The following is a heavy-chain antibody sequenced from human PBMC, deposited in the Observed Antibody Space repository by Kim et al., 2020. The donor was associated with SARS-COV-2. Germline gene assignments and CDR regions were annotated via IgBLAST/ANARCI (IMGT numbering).Heavy chain of an antibody. Sequence: GGSLRLSCAASGFTFSNYAMSWVRQAPGKGLEWVSGFSISGRNTYYADSVKGRFTISRDNSKNTLYPQMNSLRAEDTAIYYCAKYARSMDVWGQGTTVTVSS. CDR1: GFTFSNYA. CDR3: AKYARSMDV. CDR2: FSISGRNT. V-gene: IGHV3-23*01. J-gene: IGHJ6*02.